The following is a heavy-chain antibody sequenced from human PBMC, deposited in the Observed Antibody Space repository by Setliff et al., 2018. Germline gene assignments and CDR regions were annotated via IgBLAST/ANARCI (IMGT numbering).Heavy chain of an antibody. D-gene: IGHD2-2*01. CDR2: ISGYNGYT. J-gene: IGHJ3*02. Sequence: ASVKVSCKAFGYTFAKYGTSWVRQAPGQGLEWMGWISGYNGYTVYAQKLQGRVTLTTDTSTGTAYMEVGSLRSDDTAQYYCVRDRAAIVVGPPTAAFDIWGQGTKVTVSS. V-gene: IGHV1-18*01. CDR3: VRDRAAIVVGPPTAAFDI. CDR1: GYTFAKYG.